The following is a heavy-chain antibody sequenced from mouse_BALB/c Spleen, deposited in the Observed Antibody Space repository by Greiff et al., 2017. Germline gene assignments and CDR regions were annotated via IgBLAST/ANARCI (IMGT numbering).Heavy chain of an antibody. CDR1: GYTFTDYN. CDR3: ASNYGNYAMDY. V-gene: IGHV1S29*02. Sequence: EVQRVESGPELVKPGASVKISCKASGYTFTDYNMHWVKQSHGKSLEWIGYIYPYNGGTGYNQKFKSKATLTVDNSSSTAYMELRSLTSEDSAVYYCASNYGNYAMDYWGQGTSVTVSS. D-gene: IGHD2-1*01. J-gene: IGHJ4*01. CDR2: IYPYNGGT.